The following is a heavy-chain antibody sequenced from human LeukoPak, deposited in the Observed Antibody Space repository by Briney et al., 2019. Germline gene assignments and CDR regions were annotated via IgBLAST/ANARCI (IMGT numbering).Heavy chain of an antibody. D-gene: IGHD3-10*01. Sequence: SETLSLTCTVSGGSISSGSYYWSWIRQPAGKGLEWIGRIYTSGSTNYNPSLKSRVTISVDTSKNQFSLKLSSVTAADTAVYYCARAYTMVRGVRSNWFDPWGQGTLVTVSS. CDR2: IYTSGST. V-gene: IGHV4-61*02. CDR3: ARAYTMVRGVRSNWFDP. J-gene: IGHJ5*02. CDR1: GGSISSGSYY.